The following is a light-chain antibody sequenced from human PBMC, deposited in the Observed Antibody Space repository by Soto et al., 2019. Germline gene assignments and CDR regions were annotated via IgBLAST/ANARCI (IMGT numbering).Light chain of an antibody. CDR3: SSYTSSTTEV. CDR2: DVS. V-gene: IGLV2-14*01. J-gene: IGLJ1*01. Sequence: QSALTQPASVSGSPGQSITISCTGTSSDVGGYNYVSWYQQHPGKAPKLMIYDVSSRPPGVSNRFSGSKSGNTASLTISGLQAEDEADYYCSSYTSSTTEVFGTGTKVTVL. CDR1: SSDVGGYNY.